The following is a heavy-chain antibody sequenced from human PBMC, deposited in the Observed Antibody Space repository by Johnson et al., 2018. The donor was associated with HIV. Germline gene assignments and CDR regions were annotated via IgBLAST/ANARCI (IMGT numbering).Heavy chain of an antibody. J-gene: IGHJ3*02. Sequence: VQLVESGGGLVKPGGSLRLSCAASGFSFDDYGMNWVRQAPGKGLAWVSGINWNGGTTGYADSVKGRFTISRDNAKNSLYLQMNSLGAEDTAGYYCAKDYRWSTGVGAGGGGDAFDIWGQGTMVTVSS. V-gene: IGHV3-20*04. CDR1: GFSFDDYG. CDR3: AKDYRWSTGVGAGGGGDAFDI. D-gene: IGHD1-26*01. CDR2: INWNGGTT.